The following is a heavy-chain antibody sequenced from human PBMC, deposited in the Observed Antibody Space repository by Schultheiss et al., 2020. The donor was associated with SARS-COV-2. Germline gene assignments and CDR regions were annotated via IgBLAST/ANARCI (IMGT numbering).Heavy chain of an antibody. V-gene: IGHV4-31*03. CDR2: INHSGST. Sequence: SETLSLTCTVSGGSISSGGYYWSWIRQHPGKGLEWIGEINHSGSTNYNPSLKSRVTISVDTSKNQFSLKLSSVTAADTAVYYCAGGLLGGNYWGQGTLVTVSS. D-gene: IGHD1-26*01. CDR3: AGGLLGGNY. CDR1: GGSISSGGYY. J-gene: IGHJ4*02.